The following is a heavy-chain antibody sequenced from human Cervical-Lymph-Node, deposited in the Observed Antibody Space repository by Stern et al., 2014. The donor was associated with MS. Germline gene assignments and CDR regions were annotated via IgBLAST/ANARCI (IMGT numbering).Heavy chain of an antibody. D-gene: IGHD4-11*01. CDR1: GDTFSNYA. Sequence: VKLVESGSEVKKPGASVKVSCKPSGDTFSNYALSGARQAPGQGLEWVGGLIPLYGATRYGRKFQGRVTITPEESTGTAFMELTNLTSDDTAIYYCALRRSYYVFWGQGTLITVSS. CDR2: LIPLYGAT. CDR3: ALRRSYYVF. J-gene: IGHJ4*02. V-gene: IGHV1-69*01.